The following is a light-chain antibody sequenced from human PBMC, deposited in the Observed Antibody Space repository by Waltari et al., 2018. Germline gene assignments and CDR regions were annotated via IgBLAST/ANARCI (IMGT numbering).Light chain of an antibody. Sequence: IQVTQSPSTLSASVGDRVNITCRTSESVNRHLAWYQQKPGRAPNLLIYKAATLETGAPSKFSGSGSGTEFSLTITNLQRDYFATYFCQHYDSYQYAFGPGTKLEIK. V-gene: IGKV1-5*03. CDR2: KAA. CDR3: QHYDSYQYA. J-gene: IGKJ2*01. CDR1: ESVNRH.